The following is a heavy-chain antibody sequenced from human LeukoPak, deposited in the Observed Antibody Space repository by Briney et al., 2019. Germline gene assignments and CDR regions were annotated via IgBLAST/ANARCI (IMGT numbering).Heavy chain of an antibody. CDR2: FDPEDGET. Sequence: ASVKVSCKVSGYTLTELSMHWVRHAPGKGLEWMGGFDPEDGETIYAQKFQGRVTMTEDTSTGTAYMELISLRSEDTAVYYCATGFATCLLCDYYYGMDVWGQGTTVTVSS. D-gene: IGHD3-10*01. V-gene: IGHV1-24*01. J-gene: IGHJ6*02. CDR3: ATGFATCLLCDYYYGMDV. CDR1: GYTLTELS.